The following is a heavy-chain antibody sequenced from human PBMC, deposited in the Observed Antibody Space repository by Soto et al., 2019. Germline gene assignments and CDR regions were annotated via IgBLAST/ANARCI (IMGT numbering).Heavy chain of an antibody. Sequence: QVQLVQSGAEVKKPGASVKVSCKASGYTFTSYGISWVRQAPGQGLEWMGWISAYNGNTNYAQKLQGRVTMTTDTSTNTAYMEMRSLRSDDTAVYYCARWGSDYVWGRILHLDYWGQGTLVTVSS. CDR3: ARWGSDYVWGRILHLDY. CDR2: ISAYNGNT. D-gene: IGHD3-16*01. CDR1: GYTFTSYG. V-gene: IGHV1-18*01. J-gene: IGHJ4*02.